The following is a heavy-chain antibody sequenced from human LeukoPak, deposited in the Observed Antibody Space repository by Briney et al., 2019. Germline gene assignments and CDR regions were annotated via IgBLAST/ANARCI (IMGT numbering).Heavy chain of an antibody. J-gene: IGHJ2*01. D-gene: IGHD3-22*01. CDR2: IYSSGST. CDR3: ARDRPDSSGYRNWYFDL. CDR1: GGSISSGSYY. V-gene: IGHV4-61*02. Sequence: SETLSLTCTVSGGSISSGSYYWSWIRQPAGKGLEWIGRIYSSGSTNYNPSLKSRVTISVDTSKNQFSLKLSSVTAADTAVYYCARDRPDSSGYRNWYFDLWGRGTLVTVSS.